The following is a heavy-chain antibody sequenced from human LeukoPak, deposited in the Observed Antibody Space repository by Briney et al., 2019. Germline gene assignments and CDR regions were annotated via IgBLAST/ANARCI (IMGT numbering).Heavy chain of an antibody. V-gene: IGHV3-30-3*01. D-gene: IGHD3-10*01. CDR2: ISYDGSNK. CDR1: GFTFGSYA. J-gene: IGHJ4*02. Sequence: GGSLRLSCAASGFTFGSYAMHWVRQAPGKGLEWVAVISYDGSNKYYADSVKGRFTISRDNSKNTLYLQMNSLRAEDTAVYYCARDPGDYGSGSFLDYWGQGTLVTVSS. CDR3: ARDPGDYGSGSFLDY.